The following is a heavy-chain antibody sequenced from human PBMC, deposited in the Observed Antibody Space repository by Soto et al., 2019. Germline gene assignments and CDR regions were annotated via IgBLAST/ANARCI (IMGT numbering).Heavy chain of an antibody. CDR1: GFTFSSYD. CDR2: ISSSTIYI. V-gene: IGHV3-21*06. D-gene: IGHD3-3*01. CDR3: ARGPTGVTIFGVAATWFDP. J-gene: IGHJ5*02. Sequence: PGGSLRLSCSASGFTFSSYDMNWLRQAPGKGLEWVSSISSSTIYIYYADSVKGRFTISRDNAKNSLYLQMNSLRAEDTAVYYCARGPTGVTIFGVAATWFDPWGQGTLVTVSS.